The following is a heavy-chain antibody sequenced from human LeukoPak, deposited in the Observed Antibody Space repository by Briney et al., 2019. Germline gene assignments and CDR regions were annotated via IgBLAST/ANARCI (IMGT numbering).Heavy chain of an antibody. D-gene: IGHD3-3*01. CDR2: IYTSGST. CDR1: GGSISSYY. J-gene: IGHJ6*03. CDR3: ARGVSQFVEWVNFYHIDV. V-gene: IGHV4-4*07. Sequence: PSQTLSLTCTVSGGSISSYYWSWIRQPAGKGLEWIGRIYTSGSTNYNPSLKSRVSMSVDTSKNQFSLKLSSVTAADTAVYYCARGVSQFVEWVNFYHIDVWGKGTTVTISS.